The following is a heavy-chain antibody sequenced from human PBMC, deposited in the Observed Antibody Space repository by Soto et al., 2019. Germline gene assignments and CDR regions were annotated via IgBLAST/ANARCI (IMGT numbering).Heavy chain of an antibody. V-gene: IGHV4-34*01. CDR2: INHSGST. CDR1: GGSFSGYY. J-gene: IGHJ4*02. D-gene: IGHD3-10*01. Sequence: QVQLQQWGAGLLKPSETLSLTCAVYGGSFSGYYWSWIRQPPGKGLEWIGEINHSGSTNYNPSLKSRVIISVDTSMNQLSLKLSSVTAADTAVYYCARVGRVLLWFGELSQRPVYFDYWGQGTLVTVSS. CDR3: ARVGRVLLWFGELSQRPVYFDY.